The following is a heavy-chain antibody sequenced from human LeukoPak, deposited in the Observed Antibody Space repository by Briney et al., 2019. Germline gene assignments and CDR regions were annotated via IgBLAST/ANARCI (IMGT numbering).Heavy chain of an antibody. CDR2: IFGSGGST. CDR3: VISNYGDYGFY. CDR1: GFTFSSYA. V-gene: IGHV3-23*01. D-gene: IGHD4-17*01. Sequence: GGSLRLSCAASGFTFSSYAMYWVRQAPGKGLEWVSGIFGSGGSTHYADSVKGRFTISRDNSKNTVYLQMNSLRAEDTAVYYCVISNYGDYGFYWGQGTLVTVSS. J-gene: IGHJ4*02.